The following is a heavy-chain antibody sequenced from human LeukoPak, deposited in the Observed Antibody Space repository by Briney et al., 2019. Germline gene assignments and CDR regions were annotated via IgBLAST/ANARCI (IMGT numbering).Heavy chain of an antibody. Sequence: SETLSLTCTVSGGSISSDYWSWIRQPPGKGLEWIGYMYYSGSTNYNPSLKSRVTISVDTSKNQFSLKLSSVTSADTAVYYCARDEGYGSGWPTGWFDPWGQGTLVTVSS. CDR2: MYYSGST. CDR1: GGSISSDY. D-gene: IGHD6-19*01. J-gene: IGHJ5*02. V-gene: IGHV4-59*01. CDR3: ARDEGYGSGWPTGWFDP.